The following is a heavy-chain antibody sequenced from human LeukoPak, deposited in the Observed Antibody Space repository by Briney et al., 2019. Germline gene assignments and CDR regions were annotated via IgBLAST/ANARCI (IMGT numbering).Heavy chain of an antibody. V-gene: IGHV3-7*01. CDR1: GFTFSSNW. CDR3: ARAGGSYYGIAFDI. Sequence: PGGSLRLSCAASGFTFSSNWMSWVRQAPGKGLEWVANIKEDGSEKYYVDSVKGRFTISRDSAKNSLYLQMNSLRAEDTAVYYCARAGGSYYGIAFDIWGQGTMVTVSS. D-gene: IGHD1-26*01. J-gene: IGHJ3*02. CDR2: IKEDGSEK.